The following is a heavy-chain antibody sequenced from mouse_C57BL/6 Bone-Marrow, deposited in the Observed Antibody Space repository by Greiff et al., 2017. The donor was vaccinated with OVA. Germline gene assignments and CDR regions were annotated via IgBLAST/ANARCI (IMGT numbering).Heavy chain of an antibody. J-gene: IGHJ1*03. Sequence: VQLQQSGPELVKPGASVKISCKASGYSFTDYNMNWVKQSNGKSLEWIGVINPNYGTTSYNQKFKGKATLTVDESSSTAYMQLNSLTSEDSAVYYCALYYGSSYRYFDVWGTGTTVTVSS. D-gene: IGHD1-1*01. CDR3: ALYYGSSYRYFDV. CDR1: GYSFTDYN. CDR2: INPNYGTT. V-gene: IGHV1-39*01.